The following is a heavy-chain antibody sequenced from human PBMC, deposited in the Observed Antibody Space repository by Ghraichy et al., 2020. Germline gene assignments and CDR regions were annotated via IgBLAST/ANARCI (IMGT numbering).Heavy chain of an antibody. V-gene: IGHV1-18*01. Sequence: VKVSCKTSGYSFTNYGITWVRQAPGQGLEWMGWITTSKGNTHSAQKLQGRVTMSADTSTGTVYMELKSLTHDDTAVYYCARGINYFDPWGQGTPVTVS. CDR3: ARGINYFDP. D-gene: IGHD1-7*01. J-gene: IGHJ5*02. CDR2: ITTSKGNT. CDR1: GYSFTNYG.